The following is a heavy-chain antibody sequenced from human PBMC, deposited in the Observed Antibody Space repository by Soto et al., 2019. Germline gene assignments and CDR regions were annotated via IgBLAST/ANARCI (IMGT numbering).Heavy chain of an antibody. CDR3: ARIDIVVVPAAMDPHYYYYMDV. V-gene: IGHV5-51*01. CDR1: GYSFTSYW. Sequence: PGESLKISCKGSGYSFTSYWIGWVRQMPGKGLEWMGIIYPGDSDTRYSPSFQGQVTISADKSISTAYLQWSSLKASDTAMYYCARIDIVVVPAAMDPHYYYYMDVWGKGTTVTVSS. D-gene: IGHD2-2*01. CDR2: IYPGDSDT. J-gene: IGHJ6*03.